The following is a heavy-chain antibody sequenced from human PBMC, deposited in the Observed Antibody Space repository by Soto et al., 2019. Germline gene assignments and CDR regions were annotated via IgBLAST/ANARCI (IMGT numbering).Heavy chain of an antibody. Sequence: PGGSLRLSCAASGFTSDDHGMHWVRQAPGKGLEWVSGLIWNTGQTGYADSVKGRFTISKDNTKKSLYLQMNSLRVEDTAVYYCARDQFGSGWSRYYYYGMGVWGQGTTVTVSS. CDR1: GFTSDDHG. V-gene: IGHV3-9*02. CDR3: ARDQFGSGWSRYYYYGMGV. J-gene: IGHJ6*02. CDR2: LIWNTGQT. D-gene: IGHD6-19*01.